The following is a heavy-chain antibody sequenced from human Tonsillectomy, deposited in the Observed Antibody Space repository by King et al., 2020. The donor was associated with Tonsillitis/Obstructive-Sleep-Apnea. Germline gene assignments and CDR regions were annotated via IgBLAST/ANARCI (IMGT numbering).Heavy chain of an antibody. Sequence: QLQESGPGLVKPSETLSLTCTVSGGSISSYYWNWLRQPPGKGLEWIGYIYYSGSTNYNPSLKSRVTISVDTAKTQFSLKLSSVTAADTAVYYCARGYVEEWLLSTYFDNWGRGTLVTVSS. CDR1: GGSISSYY. CDR2: IYYSGST. D-gene: IGHD3-3*01. CDR3: ARGYVEEWLLSTYFDN. V-gene: IGHV4-59*01. J-gene: IGHJ4*02.